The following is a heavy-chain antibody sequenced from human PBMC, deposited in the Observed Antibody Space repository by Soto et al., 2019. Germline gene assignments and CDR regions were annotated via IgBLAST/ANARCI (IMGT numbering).Heavy chain of an antibody. J-gene: IGHJ6*02. D-gene: IGHD2-15*01. CDR1: GGTFGSYG. V-gene: IGHV1-69*13. CDR2: IIPLFDRI. Sequence: SVKVSCKVSGGTFGSYGFSWVRQAPGQGLEWMGGIIPLFDRIDYAQKFQGRVPIIADESTSTTFMELSSLRSEDKAVYYCARVRPDIAAAPGLMAGAMDVWGQGTTVTVSS. CDR3: ARVRPDIAAAPGLMAGAMDV.